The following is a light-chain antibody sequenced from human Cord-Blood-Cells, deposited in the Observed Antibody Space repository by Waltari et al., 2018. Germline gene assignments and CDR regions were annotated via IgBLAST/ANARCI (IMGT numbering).Light chain of an antibody. CDR2: DAS. Sequence: DIQMTQSPSSLSASVGDRVTITCQASQDISNYLNWYQQKPGKAPKLLIYDASNLETEVPSRFSGSGSGTEFTFTISSLQPEDIATYYCQQYDNLPFTFGPGTKVDIK. V-gene: IGKV1-33*01. CDR3: QQYDNLPFT. J-gene: IGKJ3*01. CDR1: QDISNY.